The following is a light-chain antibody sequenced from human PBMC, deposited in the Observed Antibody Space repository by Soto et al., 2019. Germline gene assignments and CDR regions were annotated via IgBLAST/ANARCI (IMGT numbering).Light chain of an antibody. Sequence: ESVFTKSPSTLALSPGERDTLSWQVRQSVGTYLAWYQQKPGQSPRLLMFDVSNRATGIPARFSGSGSGTNFTLTISRLEPEDFAVYYCQQYGSSPPMYTFGQGTKVDIK. J-gene: IGKJ2*01. CDR1: QSVGTY. CDR3: QQYGSSPPMYT. CDR2: DVS. V-gene: IGKV3-20*01.